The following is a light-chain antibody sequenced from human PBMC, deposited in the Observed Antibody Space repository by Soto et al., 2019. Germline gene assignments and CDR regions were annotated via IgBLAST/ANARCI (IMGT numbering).Light chain of an antibody. J-gene: IGKJ4*01. CDR2: DAS. CDR3: QQYDNLPLT. V-gene: IGKV1-33*01. CDR1: QDINNY. Sequence: DIQITQSPSSLCASVGDGFIITFQASQDINNYLNWYQQKSGKAPKLLIYDASDLETGVPSRFSGSGSGTDFTFTISSLQPEDIATYYCQQYDNLPLTFGGGTKVDI.